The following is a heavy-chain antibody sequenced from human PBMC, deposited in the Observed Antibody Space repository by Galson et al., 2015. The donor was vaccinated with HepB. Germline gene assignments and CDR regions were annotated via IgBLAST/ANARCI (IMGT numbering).Heavy chain of an antibody. CDR1: GFTVSSNY. Sequence: SLRLSCAASGFTVSSNYMSWVRQAPGKGLEWVSVIYTGGTTYYADSVKGRFTISRDNSKNTLYLQMNSLRREDTAVYYCAREQGGYGDYWGQGTLVTVSS. CDR3: AREQGGYGDY. V-gene: IGHV3-66*02. CDR2: IYTGGTT. J-gene: IGHJ4*02. D-gene: IGHD5-12*01.